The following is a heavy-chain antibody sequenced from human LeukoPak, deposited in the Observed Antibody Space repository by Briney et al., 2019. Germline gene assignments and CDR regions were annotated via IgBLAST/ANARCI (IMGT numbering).Heavy chain of an antibody. D-gene: IGHD6-13*01. J-gene: IGHJ5*02. CDR2: ISGSGGST. Sequence: GGSLRLSCVASGFTFSSYAMSWVRQAPGKGLEWVSAISGSGGSTYYADSVKGRFTISRDNSRNTLYLQMNSLRAEDTAVYYCAKDQGSVAAAVSWFDPWGQGTLVTVSS. CDR3: AKDQGSVAAAVSWFDP. V-gene: IGHV3-23*01. CDR1: GFTFSSYA.